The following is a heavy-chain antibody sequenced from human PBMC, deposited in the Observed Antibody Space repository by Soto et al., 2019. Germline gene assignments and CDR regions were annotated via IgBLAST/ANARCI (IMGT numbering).Heavy chain of an antibody. V-gene: IGHV4-38-2*01. CDR3: ARRSHIVVAPT. J-gene: IGHJ4*02. CDR1: GFAISSGSY. D-gene: IGHD2-21*01. CDR2: IYHGGNT. Sequence: KASETLSLTCAVSGFAISSGSYWDWIRQPSGKGLEWIASIYHGGNTYYNPSLRSRVTISVDTSRNQFSLMLTSVTAADTAVYYCARRSHIVVAPTWGQGTLVTVSS.